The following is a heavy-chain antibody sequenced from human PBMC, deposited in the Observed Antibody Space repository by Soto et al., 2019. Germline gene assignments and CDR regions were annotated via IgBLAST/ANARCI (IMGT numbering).Heavy chain of an antibody. V-gene: IGHV1-3*01. CDR1: GYTFTSYA. CDR3: ARVSGWYYFDY. J-gene: IGHJ4*02. CDR2: INAGNGNT. Sequence: QVQLVQSGAEVKKPGASVKVSCKASGYTFTSYAMHWVRQAPGQRLEWMGWINAGNGNTKYSQKFQGRVTITRDTSASTAYMELSSLRSEDTAVYSCARVSGWYYFDYWGQGPLVTVSS. D-gene: IGHD6-19*01.